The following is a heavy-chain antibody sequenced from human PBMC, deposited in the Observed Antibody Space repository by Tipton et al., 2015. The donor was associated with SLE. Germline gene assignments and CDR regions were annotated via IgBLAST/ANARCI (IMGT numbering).Heavy chain of an antibody. D-gene: IGHD3-10*01. CDR2: IRSRAYGGTT. J-gene: IGHJ4*02. Sequence: VQLVQSGGGLVQPGRSLRLSCTASGFTFSNYAMTWFRQAPGKGLEWVGFIRSRAYGGTTEYAASVRGRFTISRDDSKSIVYLQMNSLKTEDTAVYSCIRDVGKFGEQVEYWGQGTLVTVSS. V-gene: IGHV3-49*03. CDR1: GFTFSNYA. CDR3: IRDVGKFGEQVEY.